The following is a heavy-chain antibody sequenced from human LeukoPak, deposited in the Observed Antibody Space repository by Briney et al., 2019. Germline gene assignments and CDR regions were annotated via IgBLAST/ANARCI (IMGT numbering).Heavy chain of an antibody. V-gene: IGHV4-30-4*02. Sequence: SETLSLTCTVSGGSISSGDYYWSWIRQPPGKGLEWIGYIYYSGSTYYNPSLKSRVTISVDTSKNQFSLKLSSVTAADTAVYYCARGDDSVFWGHFDYWGQGTLVTVSS. D-gene: IGHD3-22*01. CDR1: GGSISSGDYY. CDR2: IYYSGST. CDR3: ARGDDSVFWGHFDY. J-gene: IGHJ4*02.